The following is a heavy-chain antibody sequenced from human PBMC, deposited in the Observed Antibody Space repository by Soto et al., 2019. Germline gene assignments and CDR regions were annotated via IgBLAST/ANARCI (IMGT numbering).Heavy chain of an antibody. V-gene: IGHV1-69*01. D-gene: IGHD5-12*01. J-gene: IGHJ6*02. CDR3: ARRATVATINLYYYGMDG. Sequence: QVQLVQSGAEVKKPGSSVKVSCTASGGTFSSYAISWVRQAPGQGLEWMGGIIPIFGTANYAQKFQGRVTITADESTSTAYMELSSLRSEDTAVYYCARRATVATINLYYYGMDGWGQGTTVTVSS. CDR1: GGTFSSYA. CDR2: IIPIFGTA.